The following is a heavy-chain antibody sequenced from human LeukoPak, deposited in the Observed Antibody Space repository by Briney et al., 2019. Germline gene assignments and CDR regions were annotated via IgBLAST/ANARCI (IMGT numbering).Heavy chain of an antibody. CDR1: GFTFSSYA. CDR2: ISGSGDSR. D-gene: IGHD3-10*01. V-gene: IGHV3-23*01. Sequence: GGSLRLSCAASGFTFSSYAMSWVRQAPGKGLEWVSAISGSGDSRYYADSVKGRFTISRDNSKNTLYLQMNSLRAEDTAVYYCAKEYGSGSYYYDYWGQGTLVTVSS. CDR3: AKEYGSGSYYYDY. J-gene: IGHJ4*02.